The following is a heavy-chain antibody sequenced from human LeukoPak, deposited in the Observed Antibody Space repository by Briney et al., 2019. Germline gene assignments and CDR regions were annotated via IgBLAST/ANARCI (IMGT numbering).Heavy chain of an antibody. CDR1: GFTFSVYA. CDR2: MSYDGRNT. D-gene: IGHD4-17*01. V-gene: IGHV3-30*04. Sequence: SGGSLRLSCAASGFTFSVYAIHWVRQAPGKGLEWEAIMSYDGRNTYYADSVKGRFTISRDDSVKMVFLQMNSLRNEDTAVYYCARDSVTTGSYFEFWGQGTLVTVSS. CDR3: ARDSVTTGSYFEF. J-gene: IGHJ4*02.